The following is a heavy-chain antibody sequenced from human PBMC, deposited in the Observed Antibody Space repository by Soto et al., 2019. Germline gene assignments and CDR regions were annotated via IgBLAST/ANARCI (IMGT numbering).Heavy chain of an antibody. CDR3: AREGSRYSSSWYPGDY. J-gene: IGHJ4*02. CDR1: GYTFTSYY. D-gene: IGHD6-13*01. Sequence: GASVKVSCKASGYTFTSYYMHWVRQAPGQGLEWMGIINPSGGSTSYAQKFQGRVTMTRDTSTSTVYMELSSLRSEDTAVYYCAREGSRYSSSWYPGDYRGQGTLVTVSS. CDR2: INPSGGST. V-gene: IGHV1-46*03.